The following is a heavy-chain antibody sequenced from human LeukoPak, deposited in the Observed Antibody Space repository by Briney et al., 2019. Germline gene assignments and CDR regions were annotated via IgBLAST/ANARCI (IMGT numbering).Heavy chain of an antibody. CDR2: INPNSGGT. Sequence: ASVKVSCKASGSTFTNFGISWVRQAPGQGLEWMGWINPNSGGTNYAQKFQGRVTMTRDTSISTAYMELSRLRSDDTAVYYCARGGQDSSGYYYDPIAFDIWGQGTMVTVSS. J-gene: IGHJ3*02. CDR1: GSTFTNFG. D-gene: IGHD3-22*01. CDR3: ARGGQDSSGYYYDPIAFDI. V-gene: IGHV1-2*02.